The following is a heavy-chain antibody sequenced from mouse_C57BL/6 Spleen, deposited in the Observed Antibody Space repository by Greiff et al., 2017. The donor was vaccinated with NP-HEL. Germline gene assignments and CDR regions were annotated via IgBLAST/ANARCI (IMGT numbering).Heavy chain of an antibody. CDR2: IYPRSGNT. J-gene: IGHJ4*01. CDR1: GYTFTSYG. V-gene: IGHV1-81*01. Sequence: QVQLQQSGAELATPGASVKLSCKASGYTFTSYGISWVKQRTGPGLEWIGEIYPRSGNTYYNEQFKGKATLTADKSSSTAYMELRSLTSEDSAVYFCARGDYYGSRDAMDYWGQGTSVTVSS. CDR3: ARGDYYGSRDAMDY. D-gene: IGHD1-1*01.